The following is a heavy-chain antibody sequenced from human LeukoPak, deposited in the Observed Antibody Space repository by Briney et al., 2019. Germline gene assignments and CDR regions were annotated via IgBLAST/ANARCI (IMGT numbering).Heavy chain of an antibody. CDR3: ARLGLEVGGPNWFDP. CDR1: GFSFNSHG. CDR2: ISDDGSKG. D-gene: IGHD1-1*01. V-gene: IGHV3-30*03. Sequence: PGGSLRLSCAASGFSFNSHGMHWVRQAPDKGLEWVAVISDDGSKGYYADSVKGRFTISRENSKNVLYLQMSSLRAEDTAVYYCARLGLEVGGPNWFDPWGQGTLVTVSS. J-gene: IGHJ5*02.